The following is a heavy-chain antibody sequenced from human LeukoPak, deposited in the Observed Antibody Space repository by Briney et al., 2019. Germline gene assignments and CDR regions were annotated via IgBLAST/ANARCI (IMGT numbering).Heavy chain of an antibody. D-gene: IGHD4-17*01. CDR2: IKQDGSEK. CDR1: GFTFSSYW. Sequence: PGGSLRLSCAASGFTFSSYWMSWVRQAPGKGLEWVANIKQDGSEKYYVDSVKGRFTISRDNAKNSLYLQMNSLRAEVTAVYYCARDGLRSGYYYYYYGMDVWGQGTTVTVSS. J-gene: IGHJ6*02. CDR3: ARDGLRSGYYYYYYGMDV. V-gene: IGHV3-7*01.